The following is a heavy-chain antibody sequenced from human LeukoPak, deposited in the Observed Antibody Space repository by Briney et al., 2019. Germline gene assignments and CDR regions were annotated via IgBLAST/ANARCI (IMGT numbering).Heavy chain of an antibody. Sequence: ASVKVSCKASGYTFTGYYMHWVPQAPGQGLEWMGRINPNSGGTNYAQKFQGRVTMTRDTSISTAYMELSRLRSDDTAVYYSARDLVTMVRGVAPSDYWGQGTLVTVSS. J-gene: IGHJ4*02. CDR1: GYTFTGYY. D-gene: IGHD3-10*01. V-gene: IGHV1-2*06. CDR3: ARDLVTMVRGVAPSDY. CDR2: INPNSGGT.